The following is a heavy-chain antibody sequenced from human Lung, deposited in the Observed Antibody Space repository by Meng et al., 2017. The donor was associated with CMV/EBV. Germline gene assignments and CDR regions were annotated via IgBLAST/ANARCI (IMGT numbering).Heavy chain of an antibody. J-gene: IGHJ5*02. Sequence: GTFTNYAITWGRQAPGQGREWMGTTIPCYRVTDYAQKVQGRVTITTDKSTSTGYMELSSLRYDDTAVYFCATTPGGVAVAGDNWFDPWGQGTLVTVSS. CDR2: TIPCYRVT. V-gene: IGHV1-69*04. CDR1: GTFTNYA. CDR3: ATTPGGVAVAGDNWFDP. D-gene: IGHD6-19*01.